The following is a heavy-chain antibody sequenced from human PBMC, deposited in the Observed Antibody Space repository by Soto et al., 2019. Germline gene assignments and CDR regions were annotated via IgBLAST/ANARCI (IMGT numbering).Heavy chain of an antibody. J-gene: IGHJ4*02. D-gene: IGHD6-13*01. V-gene: IGHV4-59*08. CDR3: ARSNTRYSSPDY. Sequence: QVQLQESGPGLVKPSETLSLTCTVSGSSLNDFQWIWIRQPPGKGLEWIGSIYFGQPTHSDNPSLKSPVNIALDTSKSPVSRKLASVTAADTAVYFCARSNTRYSSPDYWGQGSLVTVSS. CDR1: GSSLNDFQ. CDR2: IYFGQPTH.